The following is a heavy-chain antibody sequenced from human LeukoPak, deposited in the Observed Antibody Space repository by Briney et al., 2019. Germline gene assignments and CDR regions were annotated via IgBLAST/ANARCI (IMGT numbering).Heavy chain of an antibody. J-gene: IGHJ4*02. CDR2: IYYSGST. CDR1: GGSIS. V-gene: IGHV4-59*01. D-gene: IGHD2-15*01. CDR3: ATHPPRFCSGGTCSDY. Sequence: SETLSLTCTVSGGSISIRQPPGKGLEWIGYIYYSGSTNYNPSLKSRVTISVDTSKNQFSLKLSSVTAADTAVYYCATHPPRFCSGGTCSDYWGQGTLVTVSS.